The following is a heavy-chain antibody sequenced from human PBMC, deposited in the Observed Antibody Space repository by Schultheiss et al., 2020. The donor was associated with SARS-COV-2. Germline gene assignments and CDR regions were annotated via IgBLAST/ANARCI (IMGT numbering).Heavy chain of an antibody. D-gene: IGHD3-22*01. Sequence: SETLSLTCTVSGGSISSYYWSWIRQPPGKGLEWIGYIYYSGSTYYNPSLKSRVTISVDTSKNQFSLKLSSVTAADTAVYYCARGLYYYDSSGYQEDAFDIWGQGTMVTVSS. CDR3: ARGLYYYDSSGYQEDAFDI. CDR1: GGSISSYY. J-gene: IGHJ3*02. CDR2: IYYSGST. V-gene: IGHV4-59*12.